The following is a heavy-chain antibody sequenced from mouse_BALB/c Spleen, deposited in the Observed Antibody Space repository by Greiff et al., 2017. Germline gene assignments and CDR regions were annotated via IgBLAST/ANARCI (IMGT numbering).Heavy chain of an antibody. CDR1: GYTFTSYW. CDR3: ARGGGITTDYAMDD. D-gene: IGHD1-2*01. Sequence: QVQLQQPGAELVKPGASVKLSCKASGYTFTSYWMHWVKQRPGQGLEWIGEIDPSDSYTNYNQKFKGKATLTVDKSSSTADMQLSSLTSEDSAVYYCARGGGITTDYAMDDWGQGTSVTVSS. J-gene: IGHJ4*01. CDR2: IDPSDSYT. V-gene: IGHV1-69*02.